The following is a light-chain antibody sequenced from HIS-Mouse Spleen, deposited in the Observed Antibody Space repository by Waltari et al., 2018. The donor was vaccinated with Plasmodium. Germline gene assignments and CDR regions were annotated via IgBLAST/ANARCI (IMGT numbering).Light chain of an antibody. CDR1: QSVSSN. J-gene: IGKJ2*01. CDR2: GAS. Sequence: EIVMTQSPATLSVSPGERATLSCRASQSVSSNLAWYQQKPGQAPRRLIYGASTRATGIPARFSGSGSGTEFTLTISSLQSEDFAVYYCQQYNNWPPIFGQGTKLEIK. CDR3: QQYNNWPPI. V-gene: IGKV3-15*01.